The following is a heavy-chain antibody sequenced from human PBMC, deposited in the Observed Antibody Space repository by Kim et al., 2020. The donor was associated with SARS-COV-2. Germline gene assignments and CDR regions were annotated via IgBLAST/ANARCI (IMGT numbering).Heavy chain of an antibody. D-gene: IGHD2-8*02. CDR2: VRGSDHTT. Sequence: GGSLRLSCAVSGFTFSNYDMSWVRQAPGKGLEWVSVVRGSDHTTDYADSVKGRFTISRDNSKNTLYVEMNSLRADDTAVYFCARHRVTGYWYFDLWGRGTLVTVSS. J-gene: IGHJ2*01. V-gene: IGHV3-23*01. CDR3: ARHRVTGYWYFDL. CDR1: GFTFSNYD.